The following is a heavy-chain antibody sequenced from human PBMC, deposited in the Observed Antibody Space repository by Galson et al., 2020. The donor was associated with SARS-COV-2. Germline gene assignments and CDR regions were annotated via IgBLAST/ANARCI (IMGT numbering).Heavy chain of an antibody. V-gene: IGHV3-21*01. D-gene: IGHD2-2*01. J-gene: IGHJ6*03. CDR2: ISSSSSYI. Sequence: NSGGSLRLSCAASGFTFSSYSMNWVRQAPGKGLEWVSSISSSSSYIYYADSVKGRFTISRDNAKNSLYLQMNSLRAEDTAVYYCARDGVYCSSTSGYAATMIVVNMDVWGKGTTVTISS. CDR3: ARDGVYCSSTSGYAATMIVVNMDV. CDR1: GFTFSSYS.